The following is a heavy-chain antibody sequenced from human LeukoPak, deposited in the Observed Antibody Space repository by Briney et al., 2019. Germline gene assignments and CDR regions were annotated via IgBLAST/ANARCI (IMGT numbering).Heavy chain of an antibody. CDR1: GGSISSYY. CDR3: ARAQNWNGFPYVDP. D-gene: IGHD1-1*01. CDR2: IYYSGST. V-gene: IGHV4-59*01. J-gene: IGHJ5*02. Sequence: SETLSLTCTVSGGSISSYYWSWIRQPPGKGLEWIGYIYYSGSTNYNPSLKSRVTISVDTSKNQFSLKLSSVTAADTAVYYCARAQNWNGFPYVDPWGQRTLVTVSS.